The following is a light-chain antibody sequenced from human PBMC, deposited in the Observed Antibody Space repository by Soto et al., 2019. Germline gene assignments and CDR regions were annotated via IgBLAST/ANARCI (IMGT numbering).Light chain of an antibody. V-gene: IGKV3-20*01. Sequence: VMTQSPSTLSVSPGERATLSCMASQTINNNLAWYQQKPGQALRLLIYGVSSRATGIPDRFSGSGSGTDFTLTISRLEPEDFAVYYCQQYGSSPWTFGQGTKVDI. CDR2: GVS. J-gene: IGKJ1*01. CDR3: QQYGSSPWT. CDR1: QTINNN.